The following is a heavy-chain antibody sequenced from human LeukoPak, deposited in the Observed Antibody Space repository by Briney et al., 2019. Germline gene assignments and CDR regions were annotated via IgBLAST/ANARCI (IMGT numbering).Heavy chain of an antibody. V-gene: IGHV3-30*03. CDR2: ISYDGSNK. Sequence: GGSLRLSCAASGFTFSSYGMHWVRQAPGKGLEWVAVISYDGSNKYYADSVKGRFTISRDNSKNTLYLQMNSLRAEDTAVYYCAREPEYSSGWYTGLPDYWGQGTLVTVSS. D-gene: IGHD6-19*01. CDR1: GFTFSSYG. CDR3: AREPEYSSGWYTGLPDY. J-gene: IGHJ4*02.